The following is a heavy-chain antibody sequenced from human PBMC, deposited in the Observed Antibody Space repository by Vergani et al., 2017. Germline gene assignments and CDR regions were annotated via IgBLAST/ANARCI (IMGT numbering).Heavy chain of an antibody. CDR2: ISWNSGSI. V-gene: IGHV3-9*01. CDR3: AKDTAYYYYYMDV. CDR1: GFTFDDYA. J-gene: IGHJ6*03. Sequence: EVQLVESGGGLVQPGRSLRLSCAASGFTFDDYAMHWVRQAAGKGLEWVSGISWNSGSIGYADSVKGRFTISRDNAKNSLYLQMNSLRAEDTALYYCAKDTAYYYYYMDVWGKGTTVTVSS.